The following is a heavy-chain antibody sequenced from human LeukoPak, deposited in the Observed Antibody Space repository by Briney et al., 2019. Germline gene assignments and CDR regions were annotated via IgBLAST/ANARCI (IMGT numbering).Heavy chain of an antibody. V-gene: IGHV3-74*01. J-gene: IGHJ4*02. Sequence: GGSLRLSCAASGFTFTSYWMHWVRQAPGKGLVWVSRINSDGGSTNYADSVKGRFTISRDNAKNTLFLQMNSLRAEDTAVYYCARAQVGATPPYVDYWGQGTLVTVSS. CDR3: ARAQVGATPPYVDY. D-gene: IGHD1-26*01. CDR1: GFTFTSYW. CDR2: INSDGGST.